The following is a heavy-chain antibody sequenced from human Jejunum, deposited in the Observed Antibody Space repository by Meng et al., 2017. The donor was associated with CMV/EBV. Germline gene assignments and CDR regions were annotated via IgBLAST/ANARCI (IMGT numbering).Heavy chain of an antibody. CDR1: EFTFSDYW. V-gene: IGHV3-74*03. J-gene: IGHJ3*02. CDR3: AREQSSSYAFDI. D-gene: IGHD6-6*01. CDR2: INNDGGTT. Sequence: ASEFTFSDYWMHWVRQAPGKGLVWVSRINNDGGTTVYADSVKGRFTISRDNAKNTLSLQMNSLRGEDTAVYYCAREQSSSYAFDIWGQGTVVTVSS.